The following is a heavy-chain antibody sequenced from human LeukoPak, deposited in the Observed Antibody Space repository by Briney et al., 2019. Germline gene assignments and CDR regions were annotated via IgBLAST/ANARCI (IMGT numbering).Heavy chain of an antibody. CDR3: ARGSERWLQLQPLHY. Sequence: SETLSLTCTVSGGSISSSSYYWSWIRQPPGKGLEWIGEINHSGSTNYNPSLKSRVTISVDTSKNQFSLKLSSVTAADTAVYYCARGSERWLQLQPLHYWGQGTLVTVSS. J-gene: IGHJ4*02. D-gene: IGHD5-24*01. CDR2: INHSGST. CDR1: GGSISSSSYY. V-gene: IGHV4-39*07.